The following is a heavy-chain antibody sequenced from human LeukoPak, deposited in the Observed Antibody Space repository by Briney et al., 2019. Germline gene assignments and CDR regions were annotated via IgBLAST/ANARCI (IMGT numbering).Heavy chain of an antibody. CDR3: ARLLGISARPDEMVDY. D-gene: IGHD6-6*01. CDR2: IIPIFGTA. Sequence: GASVKVSCKASGYTFTSYYMHWVRQAPGQGLEWMGGIIPIFGTANYAQKFQGRVTITADESTSTAYMELSSLRSEDTAVYYCARLLGISARPDEMVDYWGQGTLVTVSS. V-gene: IGHV1-69*13. CDR1: GYTFTSYY. J-gene: IGHJ4*02.